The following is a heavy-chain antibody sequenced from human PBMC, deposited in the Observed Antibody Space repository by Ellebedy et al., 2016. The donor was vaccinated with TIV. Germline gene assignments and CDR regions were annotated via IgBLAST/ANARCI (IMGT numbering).Heavy chain of an antibody. J-gene: IGHJ2*01. V-gene: IGHV4-4*07. Sequence: MPGGSLRLSCTVSGDSISNYRWSWIRQPAGKGLEWIGRVFPTGSTNYNPSLKSRAAMSVDTSKNQFSLSLRSVTAADTAVYYCARDEFDYHSGTSVWYFNLWGRGKLVAVSS. D-gene: IGHD3-10*01. CDR1: GDSISNYR. CDR3: ARDEFDYHSGTSVWYFNL. CDR2: VFPTGST.